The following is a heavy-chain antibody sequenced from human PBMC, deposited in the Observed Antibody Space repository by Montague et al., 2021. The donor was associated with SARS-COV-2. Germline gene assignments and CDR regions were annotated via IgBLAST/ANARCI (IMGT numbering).Heavy chain of an antibody. CDR2: IYYRGST. Sequence: TLSLTCTVSGGSISSGGYYWSWIRQHPGKGLEWIGYIYYRGSTYYXPSLKSRVTISVDTSKNQFSLKLSSVTAADTAVYYCARVQGITMIVVVIGAFDIWGQGTMVTVSS. CDR1: GGSISSGGYY. J-gene: IGHJ3*02. CDR3: ARVQGITMIVVVIGAFDI. D-gene: IGHD3-22*01. V-gene: IGHV4-31*03.